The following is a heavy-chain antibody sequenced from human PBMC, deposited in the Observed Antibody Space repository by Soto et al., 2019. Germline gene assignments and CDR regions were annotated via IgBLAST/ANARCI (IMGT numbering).Heavy chain of an antibody. V-gene: IGHV1-3*01. CDR2: INAGNGNT. CDR1: GYTFTSYA. D-gene: IGHD6-19*01. Sequence: ASVKVSCKASGYTFTSYAMHWVRQAPGQRLEWMGWINAGNGNTKYSQKFQGRVTITRDTSASTAYVELSSLRSEDTAVYYCARAPSSGWRYYYYYGMDVWGQGTTVTVSS. CDR3: ARAPSSGWRYYYYYGMDV. J-gene: IGHJ6*02.